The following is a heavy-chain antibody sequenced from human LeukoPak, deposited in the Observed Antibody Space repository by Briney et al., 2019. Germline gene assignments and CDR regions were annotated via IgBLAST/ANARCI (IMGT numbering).Heavy chain of an antibody. CDR3: ARDRGYYYDSSGYPQN. Sequence: PGGSLRLSCAASGFTFSSFVMSWVRQAPGKGLEWVSGISGGSTYYADSVKGRFTISRDTSKNTLYLQMNSLRAEDTAVYYCARDRGYYYDSSGYPQNWGQGTLVTVSS. CDR2: ISGGST. J-gene: IGHJ4*02. D-gene: IGHD3-22*01. CDR1: GFTFSSFV. V-gene: IGHV3-23*01.